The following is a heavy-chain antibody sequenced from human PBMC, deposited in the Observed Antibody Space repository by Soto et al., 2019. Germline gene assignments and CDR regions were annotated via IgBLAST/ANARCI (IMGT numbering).Heavy chain of an antibody. V-gene: IGHV1-2*02. J-gene: IGHJ6*02. CDR2: INPNSGGT. Sequence: GASVKVSCKASGYTFNGYYMLWVRQAPGQGLEWMGWINPNSGGTNYAQKFQGRVTMTRDTSISTAYMELSRLGSDDTAVYYCARGPERARVTVALDGWGQGTTVTVSS. CDR3: ARGPERARVTVALDG. D-gene: IGHD6-19*01. CDR1: GYTFNGYY.